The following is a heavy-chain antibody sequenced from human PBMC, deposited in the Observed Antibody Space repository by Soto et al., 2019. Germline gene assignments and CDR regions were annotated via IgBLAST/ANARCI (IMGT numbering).Heavy chain of an antibody. CDR3: ARGSLRLGELSLYPDFDY. CDR1: GGSISSYY. Sequence: SETLSLTCTVSGGSISSYYWSWIRQPPGKGLEWIGYIYYSGSTNYNPSLKSRVTISVDTSKNQFSLKLSSVTAADTAVYYCARGSLRLGELSLYPDFDYWGQGTLVTVS. D-gene: IGHD3-16*02. CDR2: IYYSGST. V-gene: IGHV4-59*01. J-gene: IGHJ4*02.